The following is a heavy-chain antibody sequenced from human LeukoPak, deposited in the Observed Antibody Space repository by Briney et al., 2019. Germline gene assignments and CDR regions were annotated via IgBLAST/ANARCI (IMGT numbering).Heavy chain of an antibody. J-gene: IGHJ4*02. CDR1: GFTLSNSW. Sequence: PGGSLRLSCAASGFTLSNSWMHWVRQAPGKGLVWVSRIDPDGNTDYADSAKGRFTISRDNSKNTLYLQVSSLRAEDTAVYYCARDRWYDGSGYIAAFDYWGQGTLVTVS. CDR3: ARDRWYDGSGYIAAFDY. V-gene: IGHV3-74*01. CDR2: IDPDGNT. D-gene: IGHD3-22*01.